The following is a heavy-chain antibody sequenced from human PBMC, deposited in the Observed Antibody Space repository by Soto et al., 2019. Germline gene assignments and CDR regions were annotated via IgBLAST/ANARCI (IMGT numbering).Heavy chain of an antibody. J-gene: IGHJ6*02. CDR2: IWYDGSNK. V-gene: IGHV3-33*01. D-gene: IGHD1-26*01. CDR1: GFTFSSYG. Sequence: GSLRLSCAASGFTFSSYGMHWVRQAPGKGLEWVAVIWYDGSNKYYADSVKGRFTISRDNSKNTLYLQMNSLRAEDTAVYYCAIHGAIDTSGMDVWGQGAKVTVS. CDR3: AIHGAIDTSGMDV.